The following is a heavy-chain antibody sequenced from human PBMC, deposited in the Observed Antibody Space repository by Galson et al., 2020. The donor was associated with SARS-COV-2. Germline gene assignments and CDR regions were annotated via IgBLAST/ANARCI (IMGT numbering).Heavy chain of an antibody. CDR2: ISYDGSNK. Sequence: TGGSLRLSCAASGFTFSSYAMHWVRQAPGKGLEWVAVISYDGSNKYYADSVKGRFTISRDNSKNTLYLQMNSLRAEDTAVYYCARKGSRGVGATTWYFELWGRGTLVTVSS. CDR3: ARKGSRGVGATTWYFEL. J-gene: IGHJ2*01. V-gene: IGHV3-30-3*01. CDR1: GFTFSSYA. D-gene: IGHD1-26*01.